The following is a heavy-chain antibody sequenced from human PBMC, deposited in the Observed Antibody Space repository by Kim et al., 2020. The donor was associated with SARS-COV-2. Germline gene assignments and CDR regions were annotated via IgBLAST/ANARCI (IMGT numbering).Heavy chain of an antibody. CDR2: IYYSGST. Sequence: SETLSLTCSVSGGFVSTSGYFWAWIRQPPGRGLEWIGMIYYSGSTFYSPSLKGRVTISVDLSWNHFSLTLRSATAADMSVYYCARLAKSAERYFDLWGRGTLVTVSS. CDR3: ARLAKSAERYFDL. CDR1: GGFVSTSGYF. V-gene: IGHV4-39*02. J-gene: IGHJ2*01.